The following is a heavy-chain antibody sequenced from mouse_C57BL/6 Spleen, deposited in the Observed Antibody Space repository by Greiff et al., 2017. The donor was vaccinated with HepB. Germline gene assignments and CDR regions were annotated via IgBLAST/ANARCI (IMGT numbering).Heavy chain of an antibody. CDR2: IDPADSYT. J-gene: IGHJ2*01. D-gene: IGHD1-1*01. V-gene: IGHV1-59*01. CDR3: AREDKTVVFDY. CDR1: GYTFTSYW. Sequence: QVHVKQSGAELVRPGTSVKLSCKASGYTFTSYWMHWVKQRPGQGLEWIGVIDPADSYTNYNQKFKGKATLTVDTSSSTAYMQLSSLTSEDSAVYCCAREDKTVVFDYWGQGTTLTVAS.